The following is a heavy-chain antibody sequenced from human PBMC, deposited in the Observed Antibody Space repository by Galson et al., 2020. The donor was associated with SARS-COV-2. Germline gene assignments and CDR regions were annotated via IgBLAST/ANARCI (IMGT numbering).Heavy chain of an antibody. CDR2: IYYSGST. J-gene: IGHJ6*02. D-gene: IGHD3-3*01. CDR1: GGYISSYY. Sequence: SETLSLTGTVSGGYISSYYWSWIRQPPGKGLEWIGYIYYSGSTNYNPSLKSRVTISVDTSKNQYSLKLSSVTAADTAVYYCAGSQGTLDLYGMDVWGQGTTVTVFS. CDR3: AGSQGTLDLYGMDV. V-gene: IGHV4-59*01.